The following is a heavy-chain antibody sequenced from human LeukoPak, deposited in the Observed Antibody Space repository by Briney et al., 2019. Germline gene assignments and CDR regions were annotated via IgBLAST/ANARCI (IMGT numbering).Heavy chain of an antibody. CDR2: IYYSGST. Sequence: SETLSLTCTVSGGSISSYYWSWIRQPPGKGLEWIGYIYYSGSTSYNPSLKSRVTISVDTSKNQFSLKLSSVTAADTAVYYCARHVLVVRGVISGWFDPWGQGTLVTVSS. J-gene: IGHJ5*02. D-gene: IGHD3-10*01. CDR1: GGSISSYY. CDR3: ARHVLVVRGVISGWFDP. V-gene: IGHV4-59*08.